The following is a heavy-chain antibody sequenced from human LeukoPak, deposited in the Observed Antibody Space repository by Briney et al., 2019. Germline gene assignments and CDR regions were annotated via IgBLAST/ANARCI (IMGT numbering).Heavy chain of an antibody. CDR1: GGSISSYY. J-gene: IGHJ4*02. CDR3: ARVVRYYDILTGNQAADCFDY. V-gene: IGHV4-59*01. D-gene: IGHD3-9*01. Sequence: SETLSLTCTVSGGSISSYYWSWIRQPPGKGPEWIGYIYYSGSTNYNPSLKSRVTISVDTSKNQFSLKLSSVAAADTAVYYCARVVRYYDILTGNQAADCFDYWGQGTLVTVSS. CDR2: IYYSGST.